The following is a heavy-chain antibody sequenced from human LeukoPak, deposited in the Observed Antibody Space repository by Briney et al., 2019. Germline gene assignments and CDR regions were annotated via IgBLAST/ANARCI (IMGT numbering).Heavy chain of an antibody. CDR1: GFTFSMYW. CDR2: INQDGSEK. D-gene: IGHD3-10*01. Sequence: GGSLRLSCATSGFTFSMYWMSWVRQAPGKGLEWVAHINQDGSEKYYVDSVKGRLTISRDNAKNSLYLQMKSLRAEDTAVYYCAGRWWFGLRENWFDPWGQGTLVTVSS. V-gene: IGHV3-7*01. CDR3: AGRWWFGLRENWFDP. J-gene: IGHJ5*02.